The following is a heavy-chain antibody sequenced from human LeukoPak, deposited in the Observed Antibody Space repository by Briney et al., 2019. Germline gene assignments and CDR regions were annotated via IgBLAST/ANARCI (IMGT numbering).Heavy chain of an antibody. J-gene: IGHJ4*02. D-gene: IGHD6-19*01. CDR1: GGSISSGGYY. CDR3: ARGLGDSSGWYYFDY. V-gene: IGHV4-31*03. CDR2: IYYSGST. Sequence: SQTLSLTCTVSGGSISSGGYYWSWIRQHPGKGLAWIGYIYYSGSTYCNPSLKSRVTISVDTSKNQFSLKLSSVTAADTAVYYCARGLGDSSGWYYFDYWGQGTLVTVSS.